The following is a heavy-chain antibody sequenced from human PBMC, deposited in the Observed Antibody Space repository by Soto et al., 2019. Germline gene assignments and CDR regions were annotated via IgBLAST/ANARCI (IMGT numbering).Heavy chain of an antibody. V-gene: IGHV4-30-2*05. J-gene: IGHJ4*02. CDR3: AREPSI. CDR2: IYLIGST. Sequence: PSGTLSLTCTVSGGSISSCDYSWSWIRQPPGKGLEWIGYIYLIGSTYYSPSLKSRVTISVDTSKNQFSLKLSSVTAADTAVYYCAREPSIWGQGALVTVSS. CDR1: GGSISSCDYS.